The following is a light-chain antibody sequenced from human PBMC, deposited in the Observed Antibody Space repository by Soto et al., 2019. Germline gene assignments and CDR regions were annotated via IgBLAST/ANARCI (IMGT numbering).Light chain of an antibody. CDR3: QQPYRFT. J-gene: IGKJ3*01. Sequence: EIVLTQSPATLSLSPGERATLSCRASQSVGSNLAWYQQKLGQAPRLHIYDASNRATGIPARFSGSGAGTDFTLTISSLEPEDFAIYYGQQPYRFTFGPGTKVDIK. V-gene: IGKV3-11*01. CDR2: DAS. CDR1: QSVGSN.